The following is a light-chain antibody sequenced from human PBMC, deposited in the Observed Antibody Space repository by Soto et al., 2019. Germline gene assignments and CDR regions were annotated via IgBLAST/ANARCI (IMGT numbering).Light chain of an antibody. V-gene: IGKV3-20*01. J-gene: IGKJ1*01. CDR1: QSVGSD. CDR3: QQYGKLPRT. CDR2: GAS. Sequence: IVMTQSPATLSVSPWARATLSCRASQSVGSDLVWYRQKPGQAPRLLIFGASRRATGIPDRFSGSGSGTNFTLTISRLEPEDFAVYYCQQYGKLPRTFGQGTKVDIK.